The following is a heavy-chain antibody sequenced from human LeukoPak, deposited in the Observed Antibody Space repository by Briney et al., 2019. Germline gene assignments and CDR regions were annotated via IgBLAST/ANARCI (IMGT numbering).Heavy chain of an antibody. Sequence: GRSLRLSCTTSGFTFIDYTMHWVRQAPGEGPEWVALASSDGSDKQYTASVKGRFTISRDDSKNTLYLEMNTLKDEGTAVYYCARAHSASWYAAYWGHGTRVTVSS. J-gene: IGHJ4*03. D-gene: IGHD2-2*01. CDR1: GFTFIDYT. CDR2: ASSDGSDK. CDR3: ARAHSASWYAAY. V-gene: IGHV3-30*04.